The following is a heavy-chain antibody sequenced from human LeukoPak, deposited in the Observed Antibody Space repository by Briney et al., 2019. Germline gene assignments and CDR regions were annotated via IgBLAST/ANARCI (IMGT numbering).Heavy chain of an antibody. V-gene: IGHV1-69*02. CDR3: ARAPSEYYDSSGYGWFDP. J-gene: IGHJ5*02. Sequence: PVKVSCKASGGTFSSYTISWVRQAPGQGLDWMGRIIPILGIANYAQKFQGRVTITADKSTSTAYMELSSLRAEDTAVYYCARAPSEYYDSSGYGWFDPWGQGTLVSVSS. CDR2: IIPILGIA. CDR1: GGTFSSYT. D-gene: IGHD3-22*01.